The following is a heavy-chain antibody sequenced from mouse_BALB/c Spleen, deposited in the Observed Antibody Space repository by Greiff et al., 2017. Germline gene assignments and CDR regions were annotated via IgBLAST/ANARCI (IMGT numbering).Heavy chain of an antibody. J-gene: IGHJ2*01. Sequence: VQLVESGAELARPGASVKMSCKASGYTFTSYTMHWVKQRPGQGLEWIGYINPSSGYTNYNQKFKDKATLTADKSSSTAYMQLSSLTSEDSAVYYCARSGYYGSSYFDYWGQGTTLTVSS. D-gene: IGHD1-1*01. CDR2: INPSSGYT. CDR3: ARSGYYGSSYFDY. CDR1: GYTFTSYT. V-gene: IGHV1-4*01.